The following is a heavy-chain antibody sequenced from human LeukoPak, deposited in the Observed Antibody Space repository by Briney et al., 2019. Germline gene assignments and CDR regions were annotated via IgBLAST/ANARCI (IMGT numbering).Heavy chain of an antibody. Sequence: PGGSLRLSCAASGFAFRSFVVSWVRQAPGKGLEGVSSISGYGDRIYYADSVKGRFTISRDNSKNMLYLQMNSLRAEDTAIYYCAKEGVAGTTRGAYFGHWGQGTLVTVFS. D-gene: IGHD4-17*01. CDR3: AKEGVAGTTRGAYFGH. CDR1: GFAFRSFV. J-gene: IGHJ4*02. CDR2: ISGYGDRI. V-gene: IGHV3-23*01.